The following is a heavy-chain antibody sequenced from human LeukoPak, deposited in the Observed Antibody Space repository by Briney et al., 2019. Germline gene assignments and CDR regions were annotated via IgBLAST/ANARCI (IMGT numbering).Heavy chain of an antibody. CDR1: GGSISSGGYS. CDR2: IYHSGTT. J-gene: IGHJ4*02. V-gene: IGHV4-30-2*06. Sequence: SETPSLTCAVFGGSISSGGYSWTWIRQSPGKGLEWIGYIYHSGTTYFNPSLNSRVTMSVDRSKNQFSLRLNSVTAADTAVYYCARWGGYTAIDYWGQGTLVTVSS. CDR3: ARWGGYTAIDY. D-gene: IGHD5-18*01.